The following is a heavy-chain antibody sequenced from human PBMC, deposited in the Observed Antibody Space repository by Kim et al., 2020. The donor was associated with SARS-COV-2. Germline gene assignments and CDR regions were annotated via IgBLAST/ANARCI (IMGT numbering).Heavy chain of an antibody. CDR2: GSEK. J-gene: IGHJ4*02. Sequence: GSEKNYVDSGKGRITISRDNAKTSVFLQMNSLRVDDTAVYFCARSLQIDYWGQGTRVTVSS. CDR3: ARSLQIDY. V-gene: IGHV3-7*03.